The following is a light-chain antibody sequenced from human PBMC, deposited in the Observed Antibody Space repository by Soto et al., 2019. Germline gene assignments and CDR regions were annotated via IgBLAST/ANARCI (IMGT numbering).Light chain of an antibody. CDR2: DAS. Sequence: EIVLTQSPATLSLSPGERATLSCRASQSVSSYVAWYQQKPGQAPRLLIFDASNRATGVPARFSGSGSGTDFTLTISSLEPEDSAVYYCQQRSYWLTFGEGTKWIS. CDR3: QQRSYWLT. J-gene: IGKJ4*01. V-gene: IGKV3-11*01. CDR1: QSVSSY.